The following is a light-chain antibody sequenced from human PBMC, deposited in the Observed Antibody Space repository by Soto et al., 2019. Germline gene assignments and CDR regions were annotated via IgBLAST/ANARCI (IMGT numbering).Light chain of an antibody. Sequence: EIVMTQSPATLSVSPGERATLSCRASQSVSSNLAWYQQKPGQAPRLLIYGASTRATGIPARFSGSGSGTEFTLTISSPQSEDFAVYYCQQYNTWPQTFGQGTKVEIK. CDR3: QQYNTWPQT. CDR1: QSVSSN. J-gene: IGKJ1*01. V-gene: IGKV3-15*01. CDR2: GAS.